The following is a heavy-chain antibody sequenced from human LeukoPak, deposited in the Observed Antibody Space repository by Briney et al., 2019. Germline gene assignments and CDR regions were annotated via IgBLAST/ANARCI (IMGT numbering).Heavy chain of an antibody. CDR1: RLTVSGNY. J-gene: IGHJ4*02. CDR2: IYSGGTT. Sequence: PGGSLSLSRAASRLTVSGNYMSWVRQAPGKGVEWVSVIYSGGTTYYADSVKGRFTTSRHNPKNSLYLQMNSLRAEDTVVYYGARAPEWLIFDYWGQGTLVTVSS. CDR3: ARAPEWLIFDY. D-gene: IGHD6-19*01. V-gene: IGHV3-53*04.